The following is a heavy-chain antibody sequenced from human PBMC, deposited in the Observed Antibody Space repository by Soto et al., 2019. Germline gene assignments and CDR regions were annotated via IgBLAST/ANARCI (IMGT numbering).Heavy chain of an antibody. V-gene: IGHV3-33*01. CDR2: IWYDGSNK. Sequence: QVQLVESGGGVVQPGRSLRLSCAASGFTFSSYGMHWVRQAPGKGLEWVAVIWYDGSNKYYADSVKGRFTISRDNSKNTLYLRMNSLRAEDTAVYYCARDSNRYCSSTSCYSDMDVWGHGTTVTVSS. CDR1: GFTFSSYG. D-gene: IGHD2-2*01. CDR3: ARDSNRYCSSTSCYSDMDV. J-gene: IGHJ6*02.